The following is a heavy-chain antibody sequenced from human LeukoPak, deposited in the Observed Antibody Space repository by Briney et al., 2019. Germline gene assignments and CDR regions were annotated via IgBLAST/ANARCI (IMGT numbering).Heavy chain of an antibody. J-gene: IGHJ3*02. V-gene: IGHV4-39*07. CDR3: VRVRIAAGPYDGFDI. Sequence: SETLSLTCSGSDTSINNWNYYWGWIRQTPGKGLEWIGSFYFGGTSYYNPSLKSRVTISVDTSKNQFSLKLSSVTAADTAVYYCVRVRIAAGPYDGFDIWGQGTMVTGSS. D-gene: IGHD6-13*01. CDR2: FYFGGTS. CDR1: DTSINNWNYY.